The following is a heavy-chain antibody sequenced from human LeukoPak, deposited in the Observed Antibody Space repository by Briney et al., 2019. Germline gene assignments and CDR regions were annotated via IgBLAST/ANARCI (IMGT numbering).Heavy chain of an antibody. D-gene: IGHD3-10*01. CDR1: GGTFSSYA. CDR2: IIPIFGTA. J-gene: IGHJ4*02. CDR3: ARLITRSVVREAEIGPNDY. Sequence: SVKVSCKASGGTFSSYAISWVRQAPGQGLEWMGRIIPIFGTANYAQKFQGRVTITTDESTSTAYMELSSLRSEDTAVYYCARLITRSVVREAEIGPNDYWGQGTLVTVSS. V-gene: IGHV1-69*05.